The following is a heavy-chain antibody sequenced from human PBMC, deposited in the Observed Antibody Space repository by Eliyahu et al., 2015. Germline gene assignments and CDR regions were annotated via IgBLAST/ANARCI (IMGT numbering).Heavy chain of an antibody. CDR2: INHSGST. V-gene: IGHV4-34*01. CDR1: GGSFSGYY. Sequence: QVQLQQWGAGLLKPSETLSLTCAVYGGSFSGYYWSWIRQPPGKGLEWIGEINHSGSTNYNPSLKSRVTISVDTSKNQFSLKLSSVTAADTAVYYCARGLGIVGATDYWGQGTLVTVSS. CDR3: ARGLGIVGATDY. J-gene: IGHJ4*02. D-gene: IGHD1-26*01.